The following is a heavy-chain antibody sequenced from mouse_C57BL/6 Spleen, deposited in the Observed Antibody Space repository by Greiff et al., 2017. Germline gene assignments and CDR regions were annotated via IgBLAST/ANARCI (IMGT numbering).Heavy chain of an antibody. D-gene: IGHD2-1*01. CDR3: AREPYGNFWFAY. V-gene: IGHV3-6*01. J-gene: IGHJ3*01. CDR2: ISYDGSN. CDR1: GYSITSGYY. Sequence: ESGPGLVKPSQSLSLTCSVTGYSITSGYYWNWIRQFPGNKLEWMGYISYDGSNNYNPSLKNRISITRDTSKNQFFLKLNSVTTEETATYYCAREPYGNFWFAYWGQGTLVTVSA.